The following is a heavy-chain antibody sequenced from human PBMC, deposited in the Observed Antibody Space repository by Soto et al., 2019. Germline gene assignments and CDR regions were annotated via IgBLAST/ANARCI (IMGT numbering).Heavy chain of an antibody. J-gene: IGHJ6*02. CDR1: GFTFSSYG. Sequence: PGGSLRLSCAASGFTFSSYGMHWVRQAPGKGLEWVAVISYDGSNKYYADSVKGRFTISRDNSKNTLYLQMNSLRAEDTAVYYCAKPTSWASLIYYYYYGMDVWGQGTTVTVSS. CDR3: AKPTSWASLIYYYYYGMDV. CDR2: ISYDGSNK. D-gene: IGHD2-2*01. V-gene: IGHV3-30*18.